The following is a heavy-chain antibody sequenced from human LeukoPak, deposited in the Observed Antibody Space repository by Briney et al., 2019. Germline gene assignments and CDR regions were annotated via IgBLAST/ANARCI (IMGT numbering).Heavy chain of an antibody. D-gene: IGHD1-26*01. V-gene: IGHV3-21*01. CDR2: ISSSSSYI. J-gene: IGHJ4*02. Sequence: GGSLRLSCAASGFTFSSYSMNWVRQAPGKGLEWVSSISSSSSYIYYADSVKGRFTISRDNAKNSLYLQMNRLRAEDTAVYYCARDSIVGATLVDYWGQGTLVTVSS. CDR1: GFTFSSYS. CDR3: ARDSIVGATLVDY.